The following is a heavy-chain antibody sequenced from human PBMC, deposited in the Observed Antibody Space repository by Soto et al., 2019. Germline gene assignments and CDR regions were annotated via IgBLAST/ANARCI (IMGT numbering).Heavy chain of an antibody. Sequence: QVQLVQSGAEVKKPGASVKVSRKASGYTFTSYGISWVRQAPGQGLEWMGWISAYNGNTNYAQKLQGRVTMTTDTSTSTAYMELRSLRSDDTAVYYCARQRNPGYDYGYYYYGMDVWGQGTTVTVSS. CDR2: ISAYNGNT. J-gene: IGHJ6*02. CDR3: ARQRNPGYDYGYYYYGMDV. V-gene: IGHV1-18*01. CDR1: GYTFTSYG. D-gene: IGHD5-12*01.